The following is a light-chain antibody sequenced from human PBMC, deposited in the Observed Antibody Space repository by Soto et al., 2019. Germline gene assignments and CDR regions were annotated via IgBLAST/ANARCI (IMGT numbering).Light chain of an antibody. CDR1: QGVSSA. CDR2: DAS. J-gene: IGKJ4*01. CDR3: QQFDSNPLT. Sequence: AIQLTQSPSSLSASVGDRVTITCRASQGVSSALSWYQQKPGKAPKLLMYDASNLESGVPSRFSSGGYGTEFTLTISSLQPEDFATYYCQQFDSNPLTFGGGTMVETK. V-gene: IGKV1-13*02.